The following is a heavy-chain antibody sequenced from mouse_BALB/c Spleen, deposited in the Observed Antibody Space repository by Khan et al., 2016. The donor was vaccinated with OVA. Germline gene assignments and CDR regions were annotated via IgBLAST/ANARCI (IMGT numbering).Heavy chain of an antibody. CDR2: ISYSGST. CDR3: ARGNYYGYAMDY. V-gene: IGHV3-2*02. Sequence: EVQLQESGPGLVKPSQSLSLTCTVTGYSITSNYAWNWIRQFPGNKLEWMGYISYSGSTNYNPSLKSRIPFTRETSKNQVFLQFNSVTSADTATYYCARGNYYGYAMDYWGQGTSITVPS. CDR1: GYSITSNYA. D-gene: IGHD1-1*01. J-gene: IGHJ4*01.